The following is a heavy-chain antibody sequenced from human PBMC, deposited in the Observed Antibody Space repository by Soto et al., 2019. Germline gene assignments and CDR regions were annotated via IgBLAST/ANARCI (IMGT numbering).Heavy chain of an antibody. J-gene: IGHJ4*02. CDR3: ARSHRDNWGSPDYFDY. V-gene: IGHV4-31*03. CDR2: IYYNVDT. D-gene: IGHD7-27*01. CDR1: GGSISSGGYY. Sequence: QVQLQESGPGLVKPSQTLSLTCTVSGGSISSGGYYWSWIRQHPGKGLEWIGYIYYNVDTYYNPSLKSRVSISIDTSKNQFSLRLTSVTAADTAVYYCARSHRDNWGSPDYFDYWGQGTLVTVSS.